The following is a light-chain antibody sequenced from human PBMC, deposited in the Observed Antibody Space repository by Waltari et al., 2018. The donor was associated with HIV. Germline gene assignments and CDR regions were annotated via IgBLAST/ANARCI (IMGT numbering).Light chain of an antibody. Sequence: ELTQPHSVSVSPGQTASITCSGDNLGDKYACWYRQKPGQSPVLIIYQDDKRPSGIPERISGSNSGNTATLTISGTQPVDEADYYCQAWASGTRVVFGGGTKLTVL. CDR3: QAWASGTRVV. CDR1: NLGDKY. J-gene: IGLJ3*02. CDR2: QDD. V-gene: IGLV3-1*01.